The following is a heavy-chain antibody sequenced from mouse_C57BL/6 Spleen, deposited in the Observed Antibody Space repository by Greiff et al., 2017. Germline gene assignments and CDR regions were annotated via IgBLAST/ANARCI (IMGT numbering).Heavy chain of an antibody. CDR2: ISSGSSTI. J-gene: IGHJ1*03. Sequence: EVKLVESGGGLVKPGGSLKLSCAASGFTFSDYGMHWVRQAPEKGLEWVAYISSGSSTIYYADTVKGRFTISRDNAKNTLFLQMTRLRSEDTAMYYCASTASYWYFDVWGTGTTVTVSS. CDR1: GFTFSDYG. V-gene: IGHV5-17*01. D-gene: IGHD2-1*01. CDR3: ASTASYWYFDV.